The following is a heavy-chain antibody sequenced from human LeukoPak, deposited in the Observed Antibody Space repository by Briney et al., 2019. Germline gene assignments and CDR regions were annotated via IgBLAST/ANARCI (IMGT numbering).Heavy chain of an antibody. J-gene: IGHJ4*02. CDR2: IIPIFGTA. V-gene: IGHV1-69*13. D-gene: IGHD3-3*01. CDR1: GGTFSSYA. CDR3: ARDTTTYYDFWD. Sequence: SVKVSCKASGGTFSSYAISWVRQAPGQGLEWMGGIIPIFGTANYAQKFQGRVTITADESTSTAYMELSSLRSEDTAVYYCARDTTTYYDFWDWGQGTLVTVSS.